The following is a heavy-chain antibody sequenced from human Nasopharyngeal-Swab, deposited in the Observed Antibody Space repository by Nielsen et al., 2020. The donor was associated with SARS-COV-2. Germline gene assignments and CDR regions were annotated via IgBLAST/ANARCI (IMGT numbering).Heavy chain of an antibody. CDR3: ARGGDNWNDGDDY. J-gene: IGHJ4*02. Sequence: SVTVSCQPSVYTFTSYFILWVRQAPGQGLEWMGWISAYNCNTNYAQKLQGRVTMTTDTSTSTAYMELRSLRSDDTAVYYCARGGDNWNDGDDYWGQGTLVTVSS. CDR2: ISAYNCNT. D-gene: IGHD1-20*01. CDR1: VYTFTSYF. V-gene: IGHV1-18*01.